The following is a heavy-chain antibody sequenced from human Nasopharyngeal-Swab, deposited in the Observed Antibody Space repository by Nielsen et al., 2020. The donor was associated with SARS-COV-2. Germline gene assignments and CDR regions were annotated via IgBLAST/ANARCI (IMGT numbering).Heavy chain of an antibody. Sequence: VRQAPGKGLEWVSSTSSRSGDISYTDSVKGRFSISRDNAKNSLYLQMNSPRVEDTAVYYCARDLEGIFDHWGQGALVTVSS. CDR2: TSSRSGDI. D-gene: IGHD6-13*01. J-gene: IGHJ4*02. V-gene: IGHV3-21*01. CDR3: ARDLEGIFDH.